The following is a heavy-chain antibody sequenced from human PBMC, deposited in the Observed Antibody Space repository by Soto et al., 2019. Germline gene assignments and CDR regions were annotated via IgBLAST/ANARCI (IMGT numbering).Heavy chain of an antibody. CDR3: ARLGYCSSTSCYPGWFAP. V-gene: IGHV5-10-1*01. CDR2: IDPSDSYT. Sequence: GESLKISCKGSGYSFTSYWISWVRQMPGKGLEWMGRIDPSDSYTNYSPSFQGHVTISADKSISTAYLQWSSLKASDTAMFYFARLGYCSSTSCYPGWFAPWGQGTLVTVSS. D-gene: IGHD2-2*01. J-gene: IGHJ5*02. CDR1: GYSFTSYW.